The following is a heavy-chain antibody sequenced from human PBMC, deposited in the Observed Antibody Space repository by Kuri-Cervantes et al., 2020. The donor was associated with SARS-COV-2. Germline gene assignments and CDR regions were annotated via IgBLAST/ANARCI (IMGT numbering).Heavy chain of an antibody. D-gene: IGHD3-10*01. J-gene: IGHJ4*02. CDR2: ILPVFGTT. Sequence: SVKVSCKASGGTFNSFGFTWVRQAPGRGLEWMGQILPVFGTTTYAQRFQGRVAITADESSTTAYMDLNSLRSDDTAVYFCARGRLKYNNGLGFHHFDDWGQGTVVTVSS. CDR3: ARGRLKYNNGLGFHHFDD. CDR1: GGTFNSFG. V-gene: IGHV1-69*13.